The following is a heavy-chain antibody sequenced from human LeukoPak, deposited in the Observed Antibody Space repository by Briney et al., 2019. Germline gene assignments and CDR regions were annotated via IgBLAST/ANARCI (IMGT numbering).Heavy chain of an antibody. V-gene: IGHV1-2*04. CDR3: ARDFLRGSGSYYFDY. Sequence: ASVKVSCKASGYTFTGYYMHWVRQAPGQGLEWMGWINPNSGGTNYAKKFQGWVTMTRDTSISTAYMELSRLRSDDTAVYYCARDFLRGSGSYYFDYWGQGTLVTVSS. D-gene: IGHD3-10*01. CDR2: INPNSGGT. CDR1: GYTFTGYY. J-gene: IGHJ4*02.